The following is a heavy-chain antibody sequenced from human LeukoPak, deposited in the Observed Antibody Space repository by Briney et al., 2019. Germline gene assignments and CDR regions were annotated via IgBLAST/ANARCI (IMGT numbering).Heavy chain of an antibody. CDR2: ISYDGSNK. J-gene: IGHJ4*02. D-gene: IGHD3-3*01. CDR3: ASTTITIFGVVIIDYFDY. V-gene: IGHV3-30-3*01. Sequence: GGSLRLSCAASGFTFSSYAMHWVRQAPGKGLEWVAVISYDGSNKYYADSVKGRFTISRDNSKNTLYLQMNSLRAEDTAVYYCASTTITIFGVVIIDYFDYWGQGTLVTVSS. CDR1: GFTFSSYA.